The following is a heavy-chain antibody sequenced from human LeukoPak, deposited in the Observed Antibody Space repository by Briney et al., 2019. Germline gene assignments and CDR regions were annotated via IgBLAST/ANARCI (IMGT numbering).Heavy chain of an antibody. D-gene: IGHD3-16*01. V-gene: IGHV3-30*02. Sequence: AGGSLRLSCAASGFTFSSYWMSWVRQAPGEGLEWVAYIRHDESKTFYADSVKGRFTISRDNSKNTLYLQMHSLRAEDTALYYCAKPVIPSAYQGTYYMDVWGKGTTVTVSS. CDR3: AKPVIPSAYQGTYYMDV. J-gene: IGHJ6*03. CDR2: IRHDESKT. CDR1: GFTFSSYW.